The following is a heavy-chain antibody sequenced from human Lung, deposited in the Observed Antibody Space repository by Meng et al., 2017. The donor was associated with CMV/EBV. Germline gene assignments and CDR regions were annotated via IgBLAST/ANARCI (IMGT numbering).Heavy chain of an antibody. D-gene: IGHD3-3*01. CDR1: GFSFSSYG. CDR2: IRYDGSNK. J-gene: IGHJ4*02. CDR3: AKDDSAYFDFRSGYSTPPAY. V-gene: IGHV3-30*02. Sequence: GGSLRLXCAASGFSFSSYGMQWVRQAPGKGLEWVAFIRYDGSNKYYVDSVKGRFTISRDNSKNMLYLQMNSLRVADTAVYYCAKDDSAYFDFRSGYSTPPAYWGQGTXVNGAS.